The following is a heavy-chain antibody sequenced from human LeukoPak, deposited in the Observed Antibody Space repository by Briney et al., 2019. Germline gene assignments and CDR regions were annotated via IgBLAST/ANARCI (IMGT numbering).Heavy chain of an antibody. D-gene: IGHD2-8*01. CDR2: IQYDGSTK. Sequence: GGSLRLSCAASGFNLRSYGMHWVRHTPGKWLEWVAFIQYDGSTKVYADSVKGRVTISRDNSKNTVHLQMNSLKAEDTAVYYCAKVPRMAYYYYMDVWGKGTTVTVSS. J-gene: IGHJ6*03. V-gene: IGHV3-30*02. CDR1: GFNLRSYG. CDR3: AKVPRMAYYYYMDV.